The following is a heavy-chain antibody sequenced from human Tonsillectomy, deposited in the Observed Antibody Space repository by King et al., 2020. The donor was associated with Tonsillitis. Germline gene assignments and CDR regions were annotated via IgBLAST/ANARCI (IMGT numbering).Heavy chain of an antibody. Sequence: QLQESGPGLVKPSQTLSLTCAVSGGSISSGGYSWCWIRQPPGKGLEWIGYIYYSGSTYYNPSLKSRVTISVDTSKNQFSLKLSSVTAADTAVYYCARGVAYGDYPDYWGQGTLVTVSS. V-gene: IGHV4-30-4*07. CDR3: ARGVAYGDYPDY. CDR1: GGSISSGGYS. CDR2: IYYSGST. D-gene: IGHD4-17*01. J-gene: IGHJ4*02.